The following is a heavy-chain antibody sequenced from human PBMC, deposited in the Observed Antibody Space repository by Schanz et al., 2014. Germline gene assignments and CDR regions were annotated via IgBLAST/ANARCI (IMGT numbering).Heavy chain of an antibody. D-gene: IGHD3-16*01. Sequence: EVQLVESGGGLVQPGRSLRLSCAASGFIFEDYAMYWVRQAPGKGLEWVSGISWNSYSLLYADSVQGRFTISRDNAKNSLYLQMNRLRHDDTAFYYCARAPGDNASPYYFDYWGQGSLVTVSS. CDR1: GFIFEDYA. J-gene: IGHJ4*02. V-gene: IGHV3-9*01. CDR3: ARAPGDNASPYYFDY. CDR2: ISWNSYSL.